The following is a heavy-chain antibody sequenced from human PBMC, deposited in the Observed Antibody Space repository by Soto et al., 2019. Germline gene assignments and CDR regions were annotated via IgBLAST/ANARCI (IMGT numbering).Heavy chain of an antibody. V-gene: IGHV1-3*01. J-gene: IGHJ4*02. CDR3: SRDLGSYYIDY. CDR1: GYTFTSSA. Sequence: ASVKVSCKASGYTFTSSAMHWVRQAPGQRLEWMGWINADNGNTKYSQKIQGRVTITRDTSASTAYMELSSLRSEDTAVYCCSRDLGSYYIDYWGQGTLVTVSS. D-gene: IGHD2-15*01. CDR2: INADNGNT.